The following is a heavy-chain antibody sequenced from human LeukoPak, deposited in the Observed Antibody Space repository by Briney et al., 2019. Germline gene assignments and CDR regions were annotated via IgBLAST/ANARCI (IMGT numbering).Heavy chain of an antibody. CDR3: ARHQDPTVVTPLHY. CDR1: GYSLATYW. J-gene: IGHJ4*02. D-gene: IGHD4-23*01. CDR2: IYPGDSDT. V-gene: IGHV5-51*01. Sequence: AGESLKISCKSSGYSLATYWIGWVRQMPGKGPEWMGIIYPGDSDTRYSPSFQGQVTISADKSISTAYLQWSSLKASDTAMYYCARHQDPTVVTPLHYWGQGTLVTVSS.